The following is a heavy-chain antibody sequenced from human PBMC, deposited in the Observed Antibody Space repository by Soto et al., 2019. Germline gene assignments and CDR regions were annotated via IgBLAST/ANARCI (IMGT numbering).Heavy chain of an antibody. Sequence: QVQLVQSGAEVKKPGASVKVSCKASGYTFTSYYMHWVRQAPGQGLEWMGIINPSGGSTSYAQKFQVRVPMPSDTSTSTVYMEMSSLRSEDTAVYYCAREDCSRTSCLVDYWGQGTLGTVSS. CDR1: GYTFTSYY. CDR3: AREDCSRTSCLVDY. CDR2: INPSGGST. D-gene: IGHD2-2*01. V-gene: IGHV1-46*03. J-gene: IGHJ4*02.